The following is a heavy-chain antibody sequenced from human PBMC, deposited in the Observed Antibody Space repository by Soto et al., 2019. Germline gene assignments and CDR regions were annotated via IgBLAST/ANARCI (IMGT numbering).Heavy chain of an antibody. Sequence: EVQVVESGGGLVQSGGSLRLSCAASGFIFSSYEMNWVRQAPGTGLEWISYIDFTGKTIHYADSVKGRFSISRDNAKNSVHLQMISLRGDDTAVYYCARGRGLSGSYYSFDIWGQGTMVTVSS. CDR1: GFIFSSYE. J-gene: IGHJ3*02. CDR2: IDFTGKTI. D-gene: IGHD1-26*01. V-gene: IGHV3-48*03. CDR3: ARGRGLSGSYYSFDI.